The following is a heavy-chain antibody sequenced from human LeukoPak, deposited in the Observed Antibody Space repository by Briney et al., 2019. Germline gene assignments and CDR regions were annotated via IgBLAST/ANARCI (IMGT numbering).Heavy chain of an antibody. D-gene: IGHD1/OR15-1a*01. J-gene: IGHJ4*02. CDR3: ARSIIGTRSKFDY. CDR2: VYYSGST. CDR1: GGSISSYY. Sequence: SETLSLTCTVSGGSISSYYWSWIRQPPGKGLEWIGYVYYSGSTNYNPSLKSRVTISVDTSKNHFTLKLSSVTAADTAVYSCARSIIGTRSKFDYWGQGTLVTVSS. V-gene: IGHV4-59*08.